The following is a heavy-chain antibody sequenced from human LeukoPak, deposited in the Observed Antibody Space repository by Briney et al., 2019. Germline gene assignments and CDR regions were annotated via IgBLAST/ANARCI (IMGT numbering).Heavy chain of an antibody. V-gene: IGHV3-43*02. Sequence: GGSLRLSCAASGFKFSDYAMHWVRQIPGGGLEWVSLTSGDGGTTYFADSVKGRFTISRDNSKNSLYLQMNSLRTEDTAFYYCAKDMVWGWFFDLWGRGTLVTVSS. CDR2: TSGDGGTT. CDR1: GFKFSDYA. J-gene: IGHJ2*01. CDR3: AKDMVWGWFFDL. D-gene: IGHD7-27*01.